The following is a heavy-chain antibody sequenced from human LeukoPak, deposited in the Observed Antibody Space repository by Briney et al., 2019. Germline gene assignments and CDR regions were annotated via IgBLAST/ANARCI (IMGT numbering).Heavy chain of an antibody. CDR2: ISGSGGST. CDR1: GLTFSSYA. V-gene: IGHV3-23*01. CDR3: AKGLRDGYNSGY. Sequence: PGGSLRLSCAAPGLTFSSYAMSWVRQAPGKGLEWVSAISGSGGSTYYADSVKGRFTISRDNSKNTLYLQMNSLRAEDTAVYYCAKGLRDGYNSGYWGQGTLVTVSS. J-gene: IGHJ4*02. D-gene: IGHD5-24*01.